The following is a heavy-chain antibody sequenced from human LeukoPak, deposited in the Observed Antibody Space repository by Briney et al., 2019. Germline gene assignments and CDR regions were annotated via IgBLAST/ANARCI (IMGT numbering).Heavy chain of an antibody. CDR1: GGTFSSYA. D-gene: IGHD5-18*01. CDR3: ARGPGGYSYGLPFDY. Sequence: ASVKVSCKASGGTFSSYAISWVRQAPGQGLEWMGGIIPIFGTANYAQKFQGRVTITTDESTSTAYMELSSLRSEDTAAYYCARGPGGYSYGLPFDYWGQGTLVTVSS. CDR2: IIPIFGTA. J-gene: IGHJ4*02. V-gene: IGHV1-69*05.